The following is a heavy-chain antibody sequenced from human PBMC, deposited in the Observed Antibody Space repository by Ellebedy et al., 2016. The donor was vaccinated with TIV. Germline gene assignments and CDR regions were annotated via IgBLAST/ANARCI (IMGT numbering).Heavy chain of an antibody. CDR1: GFIFSDYA. J-gene: IGHJ5*02. V-gene: IGHV3-23*01. CDR3: ATRGHSIGWFAD. D-gene: IGHD3-22*01. CDR2: ISGRGEST. Sequence: PGGSLRLSCATSGFIFSDYAISWVRQPPGKGLEWVSTISGRGESTFAADSVKGRFTISRDFSKMTVYLQMHSLRVSDTSVYFCATRGHSIGWFADWGQGTLVTVSS.